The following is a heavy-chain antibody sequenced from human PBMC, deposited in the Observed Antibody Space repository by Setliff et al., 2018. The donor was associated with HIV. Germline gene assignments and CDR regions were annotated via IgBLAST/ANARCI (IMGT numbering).Heavy chain of an antibody. D-gene: IGHD3-16*02. CDR1: GGSFNTKRTK. J-gene: IGHJ4*02. V-gene: IGHV4-39*01. CDR2: IFYFGSV. Sequence: PSETLSLTCKVSGGSFNTKRTKWGWIRQSPGKGLEWIGSIFYFGSVTYNPSLNSRFAVSRDNSNNTLFLQMHNLRADDTAVYYCAKRRVSNIGPGDYWGQGTLVTVSS. CDR3: AKRRVSNIGPGDY.